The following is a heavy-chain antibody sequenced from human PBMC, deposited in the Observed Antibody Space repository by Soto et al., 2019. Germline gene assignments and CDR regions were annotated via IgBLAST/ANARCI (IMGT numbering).Heavy chain of an antibody. V-gene: IGHV1-2*02. J-gene: IGHJ5*02. CDR1: GYSFTGYY. CDR3: ARETDDFTNGAHDL. Sequence: QVQLVQSGAEVKRPGASVKVSCKASGYSFTGYYMHWVRQAPGQGLEWMGWIIPHSGETNYAQKFQARVTLTRDTSISTAYMQLSGLTSDDTAVYYCARETDDFTNGAHDLWGQRTLVTVSS. CDR2: IIPHSGET. D-gene: IGHD4-4*01.